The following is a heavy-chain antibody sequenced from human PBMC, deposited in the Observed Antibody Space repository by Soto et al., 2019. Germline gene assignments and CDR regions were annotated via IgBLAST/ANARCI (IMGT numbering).Heavy chain of an antibody. Sequence: SXKVSFMATGYTXNSYGSRLVRQAPGQGLEWVGWIIAYNGDTNYAKNFQGRVTMTTDTSASKAYMEVRSLRSEDTAVYYCARDGPVIRARSWFDPWGQGTLVTVSS. CDR3: ARDGPVIRARSWFDP. CDR2: IIAYNGDT. CDR1: GYTXNSYG. V-gene: IGHV1-18*04. J-gene: IGHJ5*02.